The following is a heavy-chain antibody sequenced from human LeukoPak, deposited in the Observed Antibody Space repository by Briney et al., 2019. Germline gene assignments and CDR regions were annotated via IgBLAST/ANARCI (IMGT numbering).Heavy chain of an antibody. CDR2: ISYDGTNK. CDR3: ARDRTPNWPAYSNPTFHY. D-gene: IGHD4-11*01. V-gene: IGHV3-30*07. J-gene: IGHJ4*02. Sequence: GGSLRLSCAASGFTFSTYAIHWVRQAPGKGLEWVAVISYDGTNKNYADSVKGRFTISRDNSKNTLYLQLNGLRAEDTAVYYCARDRTPNWPAYSNPTFHYWGQGTLVTVSS. CDR1: GFTFSTYA.